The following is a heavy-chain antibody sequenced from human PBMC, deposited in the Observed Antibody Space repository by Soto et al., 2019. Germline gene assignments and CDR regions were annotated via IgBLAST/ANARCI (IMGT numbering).Heavy chain of an antibody. CDR3: ARDLGYCSGGSCWSRRFDP. D-gene: IGHD2-15*01. CDR2: ISAYNGNT. J-gene: IGHJ5*02. V-gene: IGHV1-18*01. CDR1: GNTFTSYG. Sequence: GASVKVSCKASGNTFTSYGISWVRQAPGQGLEWMGWISAYNGNTNYAQKLQGRVTMTTDTSTSTAYMELRSLRSDDTAVYYCARDLGYCSGGSCWSRRFDPWGQGTLVTVSS.